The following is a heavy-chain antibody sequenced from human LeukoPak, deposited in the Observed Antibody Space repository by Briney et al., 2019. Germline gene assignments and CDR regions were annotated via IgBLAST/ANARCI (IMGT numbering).Heavy chain of an antibody. CDR3: ARGYVVPAALDNNYYMDV. CDR1: GGTFSSYA. Sequence: GASVKVSCKASGGTFSSYAISWVRQAPGQGLEWMGGIIPIFGTANYAQKFQGRVTITADETTSTAYMELSSLRSEDTAVYYCARGYVVPAALDNNYYMDVWGKGTTVTISS. V-gene: IGHV1-69*01. J-gene: IGHJ6*03. D-gene: IGHD2-2*01. CDR2: IIPIFGTA.